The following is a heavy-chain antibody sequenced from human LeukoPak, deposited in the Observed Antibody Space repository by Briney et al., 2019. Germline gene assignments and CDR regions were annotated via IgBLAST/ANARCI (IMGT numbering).Heavy chain of an antibody. D-gene: IGHD5-12*01. J-gene: IGHJ4*02. CDR2: IWYDGSNK. CDR3: AKGRGYSGYDSYFDY. V-gene: IGHV3-33*06. Sequence: PGRSLRLSCAASGFTFSNYGMHWVRQAPGKGLEWVAVIWYDGSNKYYADSVKGRFTISRDNSKNTLYLQMNSLRAEDTAVYYCAKGRGYSGYDSYFDYWGQGTLVTVSS. CDR1: GFTFSNYG.